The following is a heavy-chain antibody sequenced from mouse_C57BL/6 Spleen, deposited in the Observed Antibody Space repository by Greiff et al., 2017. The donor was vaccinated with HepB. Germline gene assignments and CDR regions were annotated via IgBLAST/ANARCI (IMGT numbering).Heavy chain of an antibody. J-gene: IGHJ1*03. Sequence: DVQLVESGGGLVKPGGSLKLSCAASGFTFSDYGMHWVRQAPEKGLEWVAYISSGSSTIYYADTVKGRFTISRDNAKNTLFLQMTSLRSEDTAMYYCAKFYGGYFDVWGTGTTVTVSS. CDR3: AKFYGGYFDV. D-gene: IGHD1-1*01. CDR1: GFTFSDYG. V-gene: IGHV5-17*01. CDR2: ISSGSSTI.